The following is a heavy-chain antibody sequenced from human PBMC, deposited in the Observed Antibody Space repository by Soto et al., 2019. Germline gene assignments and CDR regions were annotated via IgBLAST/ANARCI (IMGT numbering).Heavy chain of an antibody. CDR2: VNPKSGNT. J-gene: IGHJ5*02. D-gene: IGHD2-2*02. Sequence: QVQLVQSGAEVKKPGASVKVSCKASGYSFSTYDINWVRQAAGQGLEWMGWVNPKSGNTDYAQRFRGRVTMTSNTSISTAYMELSALTPEDTAGYYCARPYCDSTSCYTDWFDPWGQGTLVTVSS. V-gene: IGHV1-8*01. CDR1: GYSFSTYD. CDR3: ARPYCDSTSCYTDWFDP.